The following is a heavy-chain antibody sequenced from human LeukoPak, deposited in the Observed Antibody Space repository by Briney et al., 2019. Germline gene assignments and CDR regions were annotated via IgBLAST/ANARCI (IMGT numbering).Heavy chain of an antibody. CDR2: MNTNTGNP. J-gene: IGHJ4*02. CDR3: ARAFQSLGRLSLPDY. CDR1: GYTFTNYA. D-gene: IGHD3-16*02. V-gene: IGHV7-4-1*02. Sequence: ASVKVSCKASGYTFTNYAMNWVRQAPGQGLEWMGWMNTNTGNPTYAQGFTGRFVFSLDTSVSTTYLQISSLKAEDTAVYFCARAFQSLGRLSLPDYWGQGTLLTVSS.